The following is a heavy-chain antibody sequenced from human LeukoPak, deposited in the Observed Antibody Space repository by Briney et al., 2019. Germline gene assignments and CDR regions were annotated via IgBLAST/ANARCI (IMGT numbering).Heavy chain of an antibody. Sequence: SETLSLTCAVHGGSFSGYYWSWIRQPPGKGLEWIGEINHSGSTNYNPSLKSRVTISVDTSKNQFSLKLSSVTAADTAVYYCARGGSSSWYFRSSLDYWGQGTLVTVSS. CDR1: GGSFSGYY. J-gene: IGHJ4*02. D-gene: IGHD6-13*01. CDR2: INHSGST. CDR3: ARGGSSSWYFRSSLDY. V-gene: IGHV4-34*01.